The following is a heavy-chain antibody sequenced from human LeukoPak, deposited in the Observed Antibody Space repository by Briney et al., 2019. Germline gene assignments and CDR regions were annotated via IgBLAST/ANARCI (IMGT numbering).Heavy chain of an antibody. CDR2: IIPILGIA. D-gene: IGHD3-22*01. J-gene: IGHJ6*02. Sequence: ASVKVSCKASGGTFSSYAISWVRQAPGQGLEWMGRIIPILGIANYAQKFQGRVTITADKSTSTAYMELSSLRSEDTAVYYCARDRLYYGMDVWGQGTTVTVSS. V-gene: IGHV1-69*04. CDR3: ARDRLYYGMDV. CDR1: GGTFSSYA.